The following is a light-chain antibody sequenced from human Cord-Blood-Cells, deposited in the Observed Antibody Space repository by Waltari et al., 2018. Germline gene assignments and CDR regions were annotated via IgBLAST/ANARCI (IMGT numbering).Light chain of an antibody. V-gene: IGLV2-8*01. CDR1: SSDVGGYNY. CDR3: SSYAGSNNVV. Sequence: QSALTQPPSASGSPGQSVTISCTGTSSDVGGYNYVSWYQQHPGKAPKLMIYEVSKRPSGVPCRFSGSKSGNTASLTVSGLQAEDEADYYCSSYAGSNNVVFGGGTKLTVL. CDR2: EVS. J-gene: IGLJ2*01.